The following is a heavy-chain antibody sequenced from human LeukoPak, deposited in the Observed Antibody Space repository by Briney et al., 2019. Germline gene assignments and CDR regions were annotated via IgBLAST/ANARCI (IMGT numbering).Heavy chain of an antibody. V-gene: IGHV3-7*03. CDR1: GFTFSNYW. J-gene: IGHJ6*02. D-gene: IGHD6-19*01. Sequence: GGSLRLSCAASGFTFSNYWMSWVRQAPGKGLEWVANIKQDGSEKYHVDSVKGRFTISRDNAKNSLYLQMNSLRAEDTAVYYCARDLTPSGWYYNYYYYYGMDVWGQGTTVTVSS. CDR3: ARDLTPSGWYYNYYYYYGMDV. CDR2: IKQDGSEK.